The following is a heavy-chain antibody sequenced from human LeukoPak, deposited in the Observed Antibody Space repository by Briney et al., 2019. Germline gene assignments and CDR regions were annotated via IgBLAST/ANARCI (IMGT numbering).Heavy chain of an antibody. D-gene: IGHD2-21*01. J-gene: IGHJ5*02. CDR1: GGTFSIYA. CDR2: IIPIFGTA. CDR3: ARENSRLEGNWFDP. V-gene: IGHV1-69*01. Sequence: GSSVKVSCKASGGTFSIYAISWVRQAPGQGLEWTGGIIPIFGTANYAQKFQGRVTITADESTSTAYMELSSLRSEDTAVYYCARENSRLEGNWFDPWGQGTLVTVSS.